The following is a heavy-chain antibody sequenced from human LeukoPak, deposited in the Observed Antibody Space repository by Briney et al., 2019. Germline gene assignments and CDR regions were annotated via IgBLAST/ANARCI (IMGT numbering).Heavy chain of an antibody. V-gene: IGHV4-34*01. Sequence: SETLSLTCAVYGGSFSGYYWSWIRQPPGKGLEWIGEINHSGSTNYNPSLKSRVTISVDTSKNQSSLKLSSVTAADTAVYYCARRRMTKYYFDYWGQGTLVTVSS. CDR1: GGSFSGYY. J-gene: IGHJ4*02. CDR3: ARRRMTKYYFDY. CDR2: INHSGST.